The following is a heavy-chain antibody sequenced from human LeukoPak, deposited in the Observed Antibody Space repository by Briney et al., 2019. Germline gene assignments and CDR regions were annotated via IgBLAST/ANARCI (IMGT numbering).Heavy chain of an antibody. CDR2: IYHSGYT. CDR1: GGSMSSHY. D-gene: IGHD2-2*01. CDR3: ARATSWDQRPFDRPHSYLDL. V-gene: IGHV4-59*11. J-gene: IGHJ2*01. Sequence: PSETLSLTCTVSGGSMSSHYWSWIRQPPGKGLEWLGYIYHSGYTNYSPSLKSRVTLSMDTSKNQFSLKLSSVTHADTALSFFARATSWDQRPFDRPHSYLDLWGRGTLVAVSS.